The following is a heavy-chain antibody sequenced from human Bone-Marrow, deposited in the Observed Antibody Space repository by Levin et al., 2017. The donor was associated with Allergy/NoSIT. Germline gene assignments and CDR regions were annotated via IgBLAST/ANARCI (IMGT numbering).Heavy chain of an antibody. V-gene: IGHV3-33*08. CDR3: ARERTSGYVDY. Sequence: PGGSLRLSCEASGFMFDSYGMHWVRQAPGRGLEWVAFIWYDGSNKYLTDSVKGRFTVSKDNSKNTLHLQMDSLRAEDTALYYCARERTSGYVDYWGQGTLVTVSS. J-gene: IGHJ4*02. CDR1: GFMFDSYG. CDR2: IWYDGSNK. D-gene: IGHD5-12*01.